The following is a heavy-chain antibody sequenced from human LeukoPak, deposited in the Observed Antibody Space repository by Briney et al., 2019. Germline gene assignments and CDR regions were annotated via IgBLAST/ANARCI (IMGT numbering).Heavy chain of an antibody. V-gene: IGHV3-53*01. CDR1: GISVRGSY. D-gene: IGHD6-13*01. CDR2: IYSGDRT. CDR3: TRDLTGTTWSENDY. J-gene: IGHJ4*02. Sequence: GGSLRLSCEVSGISVRGSYMSWVRQAPGKGLEWVSVIYSGDRTYYAESVKGRFTISRDTSKNTLYLQMNNLRADNTARYYCTRDLTGTTWSENDYWGQGTLVTISS.